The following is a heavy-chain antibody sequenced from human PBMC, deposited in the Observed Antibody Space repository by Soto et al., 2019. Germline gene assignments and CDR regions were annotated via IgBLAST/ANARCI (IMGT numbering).Heavy chain of an antibody. J-gene: IGHJ6*02. D-gene: IGHD3-10*01. CDR1: GFTFSHYV. V-gene: IGHV3-23*01. CDR3: AKVRASYLSASYFYYGLDV. CDR2: ISGSGSSV. Sequence: EVELLESGGGLVRPGGSLRLSCAASGFTFSHYVLSWVRQSPERGLEWVSSISGSGSSVYVADSVRGRFIMSRDLSTNTVSLQMNSLRAEDTAVYYCAKVRASYLSASYFYYGLDVWGQGPTVTVSS.